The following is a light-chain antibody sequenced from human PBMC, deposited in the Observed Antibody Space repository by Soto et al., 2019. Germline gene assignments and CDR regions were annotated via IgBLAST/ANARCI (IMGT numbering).Light chain of an antibody. CDR1: SSDVGSYSH. Sequence: QSALTQPASVSGSPGQPITISCSGTSSDVGSYSHVAWYQQHPGKAPKVMIYDVSKRPSGVPDRFSGSKSGNTASLTISGLQSEDEADYYCCSYAGRFTYVFGTGTKVTVL. CDR3: CSYAGRFTYV. CDR2: DVS. J-gene: IGLJ1*01. V-gene: IGLV2-11*01.